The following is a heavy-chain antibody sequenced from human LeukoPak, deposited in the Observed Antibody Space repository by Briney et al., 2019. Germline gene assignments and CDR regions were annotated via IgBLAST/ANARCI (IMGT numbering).Heavy chain of an antibody. D-gene: IGHD3-22*01. CDR3: ARESVEDESYSSGYTEPFDY. J-gene: IGHJ4*02. V-gene: IGHV1-2*02. CDR2: INPNSGGT. CDR1: RYTLTGYY. Sequence: ASVKDSCKASRYTLTGYYMHWVRQAPGQGLEWMGCINPNSGGTNYAQKFQGSVTMTRDTSISTAYMELRRPRSDDTHVYNCARESVEDESYSSGYTEPFDYWGQGTLVTVSS.